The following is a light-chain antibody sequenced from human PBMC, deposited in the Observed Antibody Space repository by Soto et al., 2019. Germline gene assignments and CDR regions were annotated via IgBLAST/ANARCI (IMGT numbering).Light chain of an antibody. CDR3: QQYGGSPQT. J-gene: IGKJ1*01. CDR2: GAS. CDR1: QSVSNY. Sequence: EIVLTQSPGTLSLSPGERATLSCRASQSVSNYLVWYQQKPGHAPRLLISGASSRDTGIPDRFSGSGSGTEFTLTIRRLEPEDFAVYYCQQYGGSPQTFGQGTKVEIK. V-gene: IGKV3-20*01.